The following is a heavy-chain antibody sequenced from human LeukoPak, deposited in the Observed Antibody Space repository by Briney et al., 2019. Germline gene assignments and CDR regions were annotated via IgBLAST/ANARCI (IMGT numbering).Heavy chain of an antibody. D-gene: IGHD2-15*01. V-gene: IGHV3-11*01. J-gene: IGHJ4*02. CDR1: GFTFSDYY. CDR3: ARVARYCSGGSCYSDC. Sequence: GGSLRLSCAASGFTFSDYYMSWIRQAPGKGLEWVSYISSSGSSIYYADSVKGRLTISRDNAKNSLFLQMNSLRAEDTAVYHCARVARYCSGGSCYSDCWGQGTLVTVSS. CDR2: ISSSGSSI.